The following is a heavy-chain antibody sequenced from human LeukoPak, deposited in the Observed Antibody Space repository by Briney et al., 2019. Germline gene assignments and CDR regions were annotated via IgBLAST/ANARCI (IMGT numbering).Heavy chain of an antibody. Sequence: GGSLRLSCAASGFTFYDYGMGWVRQAPGKGLEWVSGINWNGGSTGYADSVKGRFTISRDNAKNSLYLQMNSLRAEDTALYYCASSGVPAAPGGAFDIWGQGTMVTVSS. D-gene: IGHD2-2*01. V-gene: IGHV3-20*04. J-gene: IGHJ3*02. CDR1: GFTFYDYG. CDR3: ASSGVPAAPGGAFDI. CDR2: INWNGGST.